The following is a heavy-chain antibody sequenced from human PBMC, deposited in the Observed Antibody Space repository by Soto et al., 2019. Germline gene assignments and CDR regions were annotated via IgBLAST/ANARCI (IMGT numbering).Heavy chain of an antibody. D-gene: IGHD3-9*01. Sequence: GGSLRLSCAGSGFTFSNYAMNWVRQAPGKGLEWVSTITPTGDRTYSTDSVKGRFTISRDNSKNTLYLQMNSLRVEDTALYYCAKASYDILTGHSPDFWGQGTLVTVSS. J-gene: IGHJ4*02. CDR3: AKASYDILTGHSPDF. V-gene: IGHV3-23*01. CDR2: ITPTGDRT. CDR1: GFTFSNYA.